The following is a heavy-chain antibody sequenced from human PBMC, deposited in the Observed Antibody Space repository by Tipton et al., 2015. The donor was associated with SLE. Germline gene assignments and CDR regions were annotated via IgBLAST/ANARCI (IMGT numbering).Heavy chain of an antibody. V-gene: IGHV4-34*01. D-gene: IGHD6-13*01. J-gene: IGHJ4*02. CDR1: GGSFSGYY. CDR3: ARDRGYSSSFDY. Sequence: TLSLTCAVYGGSFSGYYWSWIRQPPGKGLEWIGEINHSGSTNYNPSLKSRVTISVDTSKNQFSLKLSSVTAADTAVYYCARDRGYSSSFDYWGQGTLVTVSS. CDR2: INHSGST.